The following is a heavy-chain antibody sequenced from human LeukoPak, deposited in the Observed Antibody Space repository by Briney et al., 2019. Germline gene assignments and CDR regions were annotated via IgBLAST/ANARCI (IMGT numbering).Heavy chain of an antibody. CDR1: GFTFSSYA. Sequence: GRSLRLSCAASGFTFSSYAMHWVRQAPGKGLEWVAVISYDGSNKYYADSVKGRFTISRDNSKNTLYLQMNSLRAEDTAVYYRASPQEQGLLRCYFDLGGRDPRVIVSS. CDR3: ASPQEQGLLRCYFDL. J-gene: IGHJ2*01. D-gene: IGHD6-19*01. CDR2: ISYDGSNK. V-gene: IGHV3-30-3*01.